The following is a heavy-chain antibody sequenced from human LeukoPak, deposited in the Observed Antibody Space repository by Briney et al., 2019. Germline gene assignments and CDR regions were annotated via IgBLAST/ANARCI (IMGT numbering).Heavy chain of an antibody. Sequence: PSETLSLTCAVYGGSFSGYYWSWIRQPPGKGLEWIGEINHSGSTNYNPSLKSRVTISVDTSKNQFSLKLRSVTAADTAVYYCARGNYNGDSLNYCGHGTLFTVSS. CDR2: INHSGST. V-gene: IGHV4-34*01. D-gene: IGHD1-7*01. CDR3: ARGNYNGDSLNY. CDR1: GGSFSGYY. J-gene: IGHJ4*01.